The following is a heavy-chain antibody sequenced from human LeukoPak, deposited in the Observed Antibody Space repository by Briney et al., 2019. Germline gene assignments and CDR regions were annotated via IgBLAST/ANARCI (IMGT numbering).Heavy chain of an antibody. CDR3: ARSSGSYLYYGMDV. J-gene: IGHJ6*02. V-gene: IGHV4-38-2*01. CDR1: GFTFSSYA. CDR2: IYYGGSS. Sequence: GSLRLSCAASGFTFSSYAMSWVRQAPGKGLEWIGSIYYGGSSYYNPSLKSRVAISVDTSKSQFSLKLSSVTAADTAVYYCARSSGSYLYYGMDVWGQGTTVTVSS. D-gene: IGHD3-10*01.